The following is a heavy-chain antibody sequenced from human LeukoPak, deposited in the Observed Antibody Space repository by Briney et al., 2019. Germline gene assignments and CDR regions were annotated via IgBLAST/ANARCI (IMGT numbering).Heavy chain of an antibody. CDR1: GFTFSTYA. CDR3: ARVYLERLTAGYFDH. V-gene: IGHV3-30*04. CDR2: ISDDGRHN. D-gene: IGHD2-8*01. J-gene: IGHJ4*02. Sequence: GSLRLSCAASGFTFSTYAMNWVRQAPGKGLEWVAVISDDGRHNYYADSVKGRFTISRDNSKSTLYLQMNSLRDDDSAAYFCARVYLERLTAGYFDHWGQGTQVTVSP.